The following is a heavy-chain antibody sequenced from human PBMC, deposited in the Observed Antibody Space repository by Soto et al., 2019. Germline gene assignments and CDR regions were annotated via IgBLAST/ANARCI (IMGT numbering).Heavy chain of an antibody. Sequence: ASVKVSCKASGYTFTGYYMHWVRQAPGQGLEWMGWINPNSGGTNYAQKFQGWVTMTRDTSISTAYMELSRLRSDDTAVYYCVRDLMSSSSTQEYYYYYGMDVWGQGTTVTVSS. CDR2: INPNSGGT. CDR1: GYTFTGYY. V-gene: IGHV1-2*04. CDR3: VRDLMSSSSTQEYYYYYGMDV. J-gene: IGHJ6*02. D-gene: IGHD6-6*01.